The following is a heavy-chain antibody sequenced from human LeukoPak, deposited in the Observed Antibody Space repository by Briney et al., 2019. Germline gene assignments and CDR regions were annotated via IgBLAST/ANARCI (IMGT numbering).Heavy chain of an antibody. CDR1: GYTFTGYY. CDR3: GRKSAARKTSEFDY. J-gene: IGHJ4*02. CDR2: IHPNSGGT. V-gene: IGHV1-2*06. Sequence: AASVKVSCKASGYTFTGYYMHWVRQAPGQGLEWMGRIHPNSGGTNYAQKFQGRVTMTRDTSINTAYMELSRLTSDDTAVYYCGRKSAARKTSEFDYWGQGTLVTVSS. D-gene: IGHD6-6*01.